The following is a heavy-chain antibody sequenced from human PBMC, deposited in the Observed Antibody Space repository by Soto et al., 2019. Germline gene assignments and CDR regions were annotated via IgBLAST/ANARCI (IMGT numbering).Heavy chain of an antibody. CDR2: IGRGGDT. CDR1: GFTLTSYG. D-gene: IGHD3-22*01. CDR3: ATPVSSGYQAFEV. V-gene: IGHV3-23*01. J-gene: IGHJ3*01. Sequence: GGSLRLSCEVSGFTLTSYGMNWVRQAPDKGLEWVSTIGRGGDTYYADSVKGRFTISRDNSKNTLFLQMNSLRAEDTALYFCATPVSSGYQAFEVWGQGTMVTVSS.